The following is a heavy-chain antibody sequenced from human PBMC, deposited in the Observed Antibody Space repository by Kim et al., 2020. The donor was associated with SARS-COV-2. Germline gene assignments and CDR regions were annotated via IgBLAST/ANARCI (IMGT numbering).Heavy chain of an antibody. J-gene: IGHJ4*02. CDR1: GGSISSGGYY. Sequence: SETLSLTCTVSGGSISSGGYYWTWLRQPPGKGLEWIGYMDNSGGPYYNTSLKSRVSMSGDTSKNQISLRLISVTAADTAVYYCARSRPLIHFDNWGQGILVTVSS. CDR2: MDNSGGP. D-gene: IGHD3-22*01. CDR3: ARSRPLIHFDN. V-gene: IGHV4-31*03.